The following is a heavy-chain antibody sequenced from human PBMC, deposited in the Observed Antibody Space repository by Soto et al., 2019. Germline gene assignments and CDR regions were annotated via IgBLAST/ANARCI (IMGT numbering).Heavy chain of an antibody. Sequence: GGSLRLSCAASGFTFSSYAMSWVRQAPGRGLECVSSISGSGGNTYYADSVKGRFTISRDNSKNTLYLQMISLTAEDTAIYYCTKGPPPPYSSTWYYFDYWGQGTLVTVSS. J-gene: IGHJ4*02. D-gene: IGHD6-13*01. CDR2: ISGSGGNT. CDR3: TKGPPPPYSSTWYYFDY. CDR1: GFTFSSYA. V-gene: IGHV3-23*01.